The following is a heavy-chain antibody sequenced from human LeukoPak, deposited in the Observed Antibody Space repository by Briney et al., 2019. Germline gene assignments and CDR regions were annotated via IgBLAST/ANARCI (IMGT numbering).Heavy chain of an antibody. Sequence: GASVKVSCKASGYTFTSYGISWVRQAPGQGLEWMGWISGYNGNTNYAQKFQGRVTMTIDTSTSTLYMELRSLRSDDTAVYYCARGSTWYGDYDYWGQGTLVTVSS. V-gene: IGHV1-18*01. CDR1: GYTFTSYG. J-gene: IGHJ4*02. D-gene: IGHD4-17*01. CDR2: ISGYNGNT. CDR3: ARGSTWYGDYDY.